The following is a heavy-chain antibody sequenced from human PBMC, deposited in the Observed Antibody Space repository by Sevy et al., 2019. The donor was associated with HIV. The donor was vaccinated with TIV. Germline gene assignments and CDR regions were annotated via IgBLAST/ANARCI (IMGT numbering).Heavy chain of an antibody. CDR3: ATMDTAMAEYFDY. D-gene: IGHD5-18*01. Sequence: ASVKVSCKVSGYTLTELSMHWVRQAPGKGLEWMGGFDPEDGETIYAQKFQGRVTMTEDTSTDTAYTELSSLRSEDTAVYYCATMDTAMAEYFDYWGQGTLVTVSS. J-gene: IGHJ4*02. CDR2: FDPEDGET. CDR1: GYTLTELS. V-gene: IGHV1-24*01.